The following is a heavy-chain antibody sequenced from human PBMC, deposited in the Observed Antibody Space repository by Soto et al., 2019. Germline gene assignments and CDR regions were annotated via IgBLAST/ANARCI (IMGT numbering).Heavy chain of an antibody. V-gene: IGHV3-30-3*01. CDR1: GFTFRNYA. D-gene: IGHD3-16*01. Sequence: QVQLVESGGGVVQPGRSLTLSCAASGFTFRNYAMHWVRQAPGKGLEWVATISYDGDNKYYTDSVKGPFTISRDNSKNTLYLQLNSLRPEDTAAYYCARSWGQLSTYYYGMDTWGQGTTVTLSS. CDR2: ISYDGDNK. J-gene: IGHJ6*02. CDR3: ARSWGQLSTYYYGMDT.